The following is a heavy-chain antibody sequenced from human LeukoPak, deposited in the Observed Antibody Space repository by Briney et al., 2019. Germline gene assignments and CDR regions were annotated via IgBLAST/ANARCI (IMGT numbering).Heavy chain of an antibody. CDR1: GITFSNYA. V-gene: IGHV3-23*01. CDR3: AKDVDRVQSHYYDY. J-gene: IGHJ4*02. Sequence: GGSLRLSCAATGITFSNYAMNWVRQAPGRGLEWVSHISGSGVTTNYADSVKGRFTISRDNSKNTLYLQMNSLRAGDTAKYYCAKDVDRVQSHYYDYWGQGTLVTVSS. CDR2: ISGSGVTT. D-gene: IGHD3-22*01.